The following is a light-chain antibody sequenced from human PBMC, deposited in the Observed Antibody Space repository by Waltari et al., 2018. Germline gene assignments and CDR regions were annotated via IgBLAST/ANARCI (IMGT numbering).Light chain of an antibody. CDR3: QQANSFPIT. CDR2: ATS. CDR1: QDIRNW. J-gene: IGKJ3*01. Sequence: DIQMPQPPSSVSASVGDRVTITCRASQDIRNWLAWYQQKPGKAPNLLIYATSSLQTGVPSRFSGSGSGTEFTLTISSLQPEDVATYYCQQANSFPITFGPGTKVDIK. V-gene: IGKV1-12*01.